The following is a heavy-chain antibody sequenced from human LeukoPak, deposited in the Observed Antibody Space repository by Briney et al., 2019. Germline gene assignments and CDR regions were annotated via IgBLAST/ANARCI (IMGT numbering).Heavy chain of an antibody. J-gene: IGHJ6*03. D-gene: IGHD2-21*02. CDR3: AKGYCRFCGGDSTSAYMDV. V-gene: IGHV3-43*01. CDR1: GFTFDDYT. Sequence: PGGSLRLSCAASGFTFDDYTMHWVRQAPGKCLEWVSLISWDGGSTYYADSVKGRFTISRDNSKNSLYLQMNSLRTEDTALYYCAKGYCRFCGGDSTSAYMDVWGKGTTVTISS. CDR2: ISWDGGST.